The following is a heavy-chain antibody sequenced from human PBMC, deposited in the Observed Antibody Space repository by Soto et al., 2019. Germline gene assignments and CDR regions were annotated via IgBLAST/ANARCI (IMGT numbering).Heavy chain of an antibody. Sequence: QVRLVQSGAEVKKPGASVKVSCRASGYSFISYPMHWVRQAPGRRPEWMGWINAGDDNTYYSQKFQGRITITRDTSASTVYLELSSLRSEDTAVYYCARDPFTVLRGVIPYFDYWGQGTLVTVSS. J-gene: IGHJ4*02. CDR3: ARDPFTVLRGVIPYFDY. CDR2: INAGDDNT. V-gene: IGHV1-3*01. CDR1: GYSFISYP. D-gene: IGHD3-10*01.